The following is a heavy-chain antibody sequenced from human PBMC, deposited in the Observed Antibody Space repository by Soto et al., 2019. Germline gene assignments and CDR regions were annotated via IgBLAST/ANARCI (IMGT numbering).Heavy chain of an antibody. CDR2: IRSKANNYAA. D-gene: IGHD4-17*01. CDR3: TRPGADYGDDY. J-gene: IGHJ4*02. CDR1: GFTFSGSA. Sequence: GGSLRLSCAASGFTFSGSAMHWVRQASGKGLEWVGRIRSKANNYAAAYAASVRGRFTISRDDSKNTAYLQMNSLKTEDTAMYYCTRPGADYGDDYWGQGTLVTVSS. V-gene: IGHV3-73*01.